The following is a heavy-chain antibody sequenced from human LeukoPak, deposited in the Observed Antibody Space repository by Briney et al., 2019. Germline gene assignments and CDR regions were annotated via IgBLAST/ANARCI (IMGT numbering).Heavy chain of an antibody. D-gene: IGHD2-2*01. J-gene: IGHJ4*02. CDR2: IKHNGGEK. CDR1: QFSFSNYW. V-gene: IGHV3-7*03. Sequence: GGSLRLSCAASQFSFSNYWMSWVRQAPGKGLEWVANIKHNGGEKYYVDSVKGRFTISRDNANNSLYLQMSSLRVDDTAVYYCAREGCSRTSCFFFDYWGQGALVTVSS. CDR3: AREGCSRTSCFFFDY.